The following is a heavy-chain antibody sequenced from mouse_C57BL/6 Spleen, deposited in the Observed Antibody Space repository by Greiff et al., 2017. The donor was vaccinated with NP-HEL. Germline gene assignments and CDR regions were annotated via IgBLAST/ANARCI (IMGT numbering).Heavy chain of an antibody. CDR2: INPSSGYT. J-gene: IGHJ2*01. CDR1: GYTFTSYW. V-gene: IGHV1-7*01. Sequence: QVQLQQSGAELAKPGASVKLSCKASGYTFTSYWMHWVKQRPGQGLEWIGYINPSSGYTKYNQKFKDKATLTADKSSSTAYMQLSSLTYEDSAVYYCARYERIYDGYIDYWGQGTTLTVSS. CDR3: ARYERIYDGYIDY. D-gene: IGHD2-3*01.